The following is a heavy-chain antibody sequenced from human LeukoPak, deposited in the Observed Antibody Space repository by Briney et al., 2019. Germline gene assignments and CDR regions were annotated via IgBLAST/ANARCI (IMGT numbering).Heavy chain of an antibody. J-gene: IGHJ4*02. CDR1: GFTFSSYA. V-gene: IGHV4-39*07. CDR3: ARGRRLWESDY. CDR2: IYYSGST. Sequence: GSLRLSCAASGFTFSSYAMSWVRQPPGKGLEWIGSIYYSGSTYYNPSLKSRVTISVDTSKNQFSLKLSSVTAADTAVYYCARGRRLWESDYWGQGTLVTVSS. D-gene: IGHD5-18*01.